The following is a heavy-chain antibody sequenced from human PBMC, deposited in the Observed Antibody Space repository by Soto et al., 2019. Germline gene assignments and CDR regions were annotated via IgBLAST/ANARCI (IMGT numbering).Heavy chain of an antibody. CDR2: INHSGST. D-gene: IGHD5-18*01. CDR1: GGSFSGYY. Sequence: PSETLSLTCAVYGGSFSGYYWGWIRQPPGKGLEWIGEINHSGSTNYNPSLKSRVTISVDTSKNQFSLKLSSVTAADAAVYYCSGPRGYSYGYDSDAFDIWGQGTMVTVSS. CDR3: SGPRGYSYGYDSDAFDI. J-gene: IGHJ3*02. V-gene: IGHV4-34*01.